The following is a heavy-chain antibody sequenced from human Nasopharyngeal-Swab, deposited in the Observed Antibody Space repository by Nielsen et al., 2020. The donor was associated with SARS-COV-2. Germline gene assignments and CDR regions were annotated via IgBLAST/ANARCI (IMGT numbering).Heavy chain of an antibody. J-gene: IGHJ3*02. CDR1: GGSISSYY. Sequence: GSLRLSCTVSGGSISSYYWSWIRQPAGKGLEWIGRIYTSGSTNYNPSLKSRVTMSVDTSKNQFSLKLSSVTAADTAVYYCAMGLDAFDIWGQETMVTVSS. CDR3: AMGLDAFDI. CDR2: IYTSGST. D-gene: IGHD1-26*01. V-gene: IGHV4-4*07.